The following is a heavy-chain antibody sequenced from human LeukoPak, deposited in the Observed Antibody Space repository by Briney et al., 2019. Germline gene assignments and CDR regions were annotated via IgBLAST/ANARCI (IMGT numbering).Heavy chain of an antibody. D-gene: IGHD3-10*01. CDR3: ARLRRYYGSGSYQIIAYRYYYMDV. V-gene: IGHV4-34*01. Sequence: PSETLSLTCSVSGDSITGYYWSWIRQPPGKGLEWIGEINHSGSTNYNPSLKSRVTISVDTSKNQFSLKLSSVTAADTAVYYCARLRRYYGSGSYQIIAYRYYYMDVWGKGTTVTISS. J-gene: IGHJ6*03. CDR1: GDSITGYY. CDR2: INHSGST.